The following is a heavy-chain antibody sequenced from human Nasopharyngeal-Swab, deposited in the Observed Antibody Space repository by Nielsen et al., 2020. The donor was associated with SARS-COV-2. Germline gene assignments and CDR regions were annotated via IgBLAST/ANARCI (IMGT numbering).Heavy chain of an antibody. CDR1: GFMFSSFG. D-gene: IGHD3-3*01. Sequence: GESLKISCATSGFMFSSFGMHWVRQAPGKGLEWVAVIWHDGRNKYYADSVKGRFTISRDNSKNTLYLQMNSLRAEDTAVYYCARDAYYDFWSGYYSGGFMDVWGQGTTVTVSS. CDR3: ARDAYYDFWSGYYSGGFMDV. J-gene: IGHJ6*02. CDR2: IWHDGRNK. V-gene: IGHV3-33*01.